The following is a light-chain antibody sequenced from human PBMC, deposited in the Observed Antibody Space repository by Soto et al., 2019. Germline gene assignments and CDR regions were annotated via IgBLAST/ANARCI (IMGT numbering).Light chain of an antibody. CDR2: GAS. CDR3: QQYGSSPIT. J-gene: IGKJ5*01. V-gene: IGKV3-20*01. Sequence: ENVLPQSPGTLSLSPGERATLSCRASQSVRSNYVAWYQQKPGQAPRLLISGASSRATGIPDRFSGSGSGTDFTLTISRLEPEDFALYYCQQYGSSPITFGQGTRLEIK. CDR1: QSVRSNY.